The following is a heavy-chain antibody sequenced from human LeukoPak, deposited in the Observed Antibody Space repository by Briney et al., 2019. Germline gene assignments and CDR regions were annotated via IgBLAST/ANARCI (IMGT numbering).Heavy chain of an antibody. D-gene: IGHD1-14*01. CDR3: ARDLTEDDAFDI. V-gene: IGHV4-61*08. J-gene: IGHJ3*02. CDR1: GGSISSGGHS. CDR2: IYYSGST. Sequence: PSQTLSLTCTVSGGSISSGGHSWSWIRQPPGKGLEWIGYIYYSGSTNYNPSLKSRVTISVDTSKNQFSLKLSSVTAADTAVYYCARDLTEDDAFDIWGQGTMVTVSS.